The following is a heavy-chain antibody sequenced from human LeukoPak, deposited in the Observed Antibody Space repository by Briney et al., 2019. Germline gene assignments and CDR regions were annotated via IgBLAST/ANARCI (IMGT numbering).Heavy chain of an antibody. Sequence: SETLSLTCAVSGGSISSSNWWSWVRQPPGKGLEWIGAIYHSGSTNYNPSLKSRVTIAVDKPKNQCTLKLSSVTAADTAVYYCARASHDYGDYSHFAYWSQGTLVTVSS. CDR2: IYHSGST. V-gene: IGHV4-4*02. J-gene: IGHJ4*02. CDR1: GGSISSSNW. CDR3: ARASHDYGDYSHFAY. D-gene: IGHD4-17*01.